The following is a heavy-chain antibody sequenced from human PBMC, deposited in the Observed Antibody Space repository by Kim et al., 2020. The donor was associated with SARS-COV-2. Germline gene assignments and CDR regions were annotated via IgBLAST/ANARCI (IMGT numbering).Heavy chain of an antibody. Sequence: NYAQKLKGRVTMTTDTSTSTAYMELRSLRSADTAVYYCARARVGATGFDYWGQGTLVTVSS. J-gene: IGHJ4*02. D-gene: IGHD1-26*01. V-gene: IGHV1-18*01. CDR3: ARARVGATGFDY.